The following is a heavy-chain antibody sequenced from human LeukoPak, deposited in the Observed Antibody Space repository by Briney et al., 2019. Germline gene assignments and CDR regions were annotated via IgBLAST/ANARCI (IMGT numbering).Heavy chain of an antibody. J-gene: IGHJ4*02. CDR1: GFTFSSYE. Sequence: PGGSLRLSCAASGFTFSSYEMMWVRQAPGKGLEWVAVISYDGSNTYYADSVKGRFTISRDNSKNMLYLQMNSLRAEDTAVYYCAKPYYYGSRSYMDYWGQGTLVTVSS. CDR3: AKPYYYGSRSYMDY. V-gene: IGHV3-30*18. CDR2: ISYDGSNT. D-gene: IGHD3-10*01.